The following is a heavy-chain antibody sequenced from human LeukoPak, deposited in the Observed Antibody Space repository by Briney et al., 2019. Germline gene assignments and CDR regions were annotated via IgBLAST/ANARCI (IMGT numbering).Heavy chain of an antibody. CDR2: INRSGST. V-gene: IGHV4-34*01. D-gene: IGHD3-10*01. J-gene: IGHJ4*02. CDR3: ARWYGSGSEGFDY. CDR1: GGSFSGYY. Sequence: SETLSLTCTAYGGSFSGYYWSWIRQPPGKGLEWIGGINRSGSTNYNPSLKSRVTISVDTSKNQFYLKLSSVTAADTAVYYCARWYGSGSEGFDYWGQGTLVTVSS.